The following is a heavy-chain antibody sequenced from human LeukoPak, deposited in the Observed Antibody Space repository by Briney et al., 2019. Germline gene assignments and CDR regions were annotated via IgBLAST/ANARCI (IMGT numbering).Heavy chain of an antibody. V-gene: IGHV3-30*04. Sequence: GRSLRLSCAASGFTFSSYAMHWVRQAPGKGLEWVAVISYDGSNKYYADSVKGRFTISRDNSKNTLYLQMNSLRAEDTAVYYCARNYYGSSGYYLKYWGQGTLVTVSS. D-gene: IGHD3-22*01. J-gene: IGHJ4*02. CDR1: GFTFSSYA. CDR2: ISYDGSNK. CDR3: ARNYYGSSGYYLKY.